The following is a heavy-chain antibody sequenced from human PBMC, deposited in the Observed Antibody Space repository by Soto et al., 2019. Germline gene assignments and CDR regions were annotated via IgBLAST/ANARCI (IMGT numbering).Heavy chain of an antibody. Sequence: PGESLKISCKGSGYSFTSYWIGWVRQLPGKGLEWMGIIYPGDSDTRYSPSFQGQVTISADKSISTAYLQWSSLKASDTAMYYCARALYSSSWINGMDVWGQGTTVTVSS. J-gene: IGHJ6*02. CDR3: ARALYSSSWINGMDV. CDR1: GYSFTSYW. CDR2: IYPGDSDT. V-gene: IGHV5-51*01. D-gene: IGHD6-13*01.